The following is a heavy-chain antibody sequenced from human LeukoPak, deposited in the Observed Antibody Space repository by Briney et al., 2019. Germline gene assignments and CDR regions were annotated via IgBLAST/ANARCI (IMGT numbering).Heavy chain of an antibody. CDR2: IYSGGST. V-gene: IGHV3-66*01. Sequence: GGSLRLSCAASGFTVSSNYMSWVRQAPGKGLEWVSVIYSGGSTYYADSVKGRFTISRDNAKNTLYLQMNSLRAEDTAVYYCASASSHRIAAGGDYWGQGTLVTVSS. CDR1: GFTVSSNY. D-gene: IGHD6-13*01. CDR3: ASASSHRIAAGGDY. J-gene: IGHJ4*02.